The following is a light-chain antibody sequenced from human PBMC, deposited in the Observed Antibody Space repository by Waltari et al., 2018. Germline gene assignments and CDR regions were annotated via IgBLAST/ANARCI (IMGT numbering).Light chain of an antibody. CDR2: MAS. J-gene: IGKJ1*01. CDR3: QQYNSYLGT. Sequence: DIQMTQSPSTLSASVGDRVTITCRASQTVGRYLAWYQQKSGKAHRLLIYMASNLEDGVPSRFSGSGSGTEFTLTISSLQPDDFATYYCQQYNSYLGTFGQGTKVEI. CDR1: QTVGRY. V-gene: IGKV1-5*03.